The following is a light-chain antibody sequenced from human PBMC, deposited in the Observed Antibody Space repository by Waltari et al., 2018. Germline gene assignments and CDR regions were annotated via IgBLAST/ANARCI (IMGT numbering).Light chain of an antibody. CDR1: QSVSTN. V-gene: IGKV3-15*01. CDR2: GAA. CDR3: HQYNDWPPT. J-gene: IGKJ1*01. Sequence: EVVMTQSPATLSVSPGERATLSCRASQSVSTNLAWSQQKPGQAPRLLIYGAAVPATHIPARFSGSGSGTEFTLTISSLQSEDFAVYYCHQYNDWPPTFGQGTTVEIK.